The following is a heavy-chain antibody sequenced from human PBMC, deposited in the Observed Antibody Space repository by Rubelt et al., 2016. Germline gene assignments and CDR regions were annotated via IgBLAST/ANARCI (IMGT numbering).Heavy chain of an antibody. Sequence: QMQLVQSGPEVKKPGTSVKVSCQASGFTFTSSAMQWVRQARGQRLEWIGWIVVGSGNTNSAQKLQERGTLNMEMSISRAYMELSSLSSEEKAVYYCAADLGQWRVGLYWGQGTLVTVSS. J-gene: IGHJ4*02. CDR1: GFTFTSSA. D-gene: IGHD6-19*01. CDR2: IVVGSGNT. V-gene: IGHV1-58*02. CDR3: AADLGQWRVGLY.